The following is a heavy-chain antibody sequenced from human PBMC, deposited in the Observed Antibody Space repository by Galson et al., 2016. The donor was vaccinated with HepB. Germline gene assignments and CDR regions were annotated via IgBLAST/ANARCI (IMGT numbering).Heavy chain of an antibody. CDR1: GFSFSTYS. CDR2: ISSSSNYI. D-gene: IGHD6-19*01. V-gene: IGHV3-21*04. CDR3: AKDVGGYSSGCLM. J-gene: IGHJ4*02. Sequence: SLRLSCAASGFSFSTYSMNWVRQAPGKGLEWVSCISSSSNYIYYAGRFTISRDNAKNSLYLQMNSLRAEDTAVYYCAKDVGGYSSGCLMWGQGTLVTVSS.